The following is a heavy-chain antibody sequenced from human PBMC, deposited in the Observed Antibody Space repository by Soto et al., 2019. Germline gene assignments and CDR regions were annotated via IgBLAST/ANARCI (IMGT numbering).Heavy chain of an antibody. D-gene: IGHD5-12*01. Sequence: EVQLVESGGGLVQPGGSLRLSCAASGSTFRSYKMSWVRQAPGKGLEWVANIKEDGSEKYHVDSVKGRFTISRDNAKNSLYLQMNSLRAEDTALYYCARSGYDPFDYWGQGTLVTVSS. CDR2: IKEDGSEK. CDR3: ARSGYDPFDY. V-gene: IGHV3-7*01. CDR1: GSTFRSYK. J-gene: IGHJ4*02.